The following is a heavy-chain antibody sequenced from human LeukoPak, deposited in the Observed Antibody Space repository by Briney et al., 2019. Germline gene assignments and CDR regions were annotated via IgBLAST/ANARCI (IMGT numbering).Heavy chain of an antibody. CDR1: GFTVSSNY. CDR3: ARGLIYSYGLYYFDY. J-gene: IGHJ4*02. V-gene: IGHV3-53*01. Sequence: TGGSLRLSCAASGFTVSSNYMSWVRQAPGKGLEWVSVIYSGGSTYYADSVKGRFTISRDNSKSTLFLQMNSLRAEDTAVYYCARGLIYSYGLYYFDYWGQGTLVTVSS. CDR2: IYSGGST. D-gene: IGHD5-18*01.